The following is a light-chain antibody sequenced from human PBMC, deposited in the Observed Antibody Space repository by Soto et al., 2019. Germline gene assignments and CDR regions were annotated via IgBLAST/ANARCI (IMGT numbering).Light chain of an antibody. CDR3: QQYNSPMWT. Sequence: DIQMTQSPSTLSASVGDRVTITCRASQSISSWLAWYQQKPGKAPKLLIYDASSLESGVPSRFSGSGSGTEFTLTISSLQPDDFATYYCQQYNSPMWTFGQGTKVDI. V-gene: IGKV1-5*01. CDR2: DAS. CDR1: QSISSW. J-gene: IGKJ1*01.